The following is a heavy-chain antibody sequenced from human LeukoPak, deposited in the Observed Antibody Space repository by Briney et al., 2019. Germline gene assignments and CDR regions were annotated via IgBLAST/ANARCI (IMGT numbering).Heavy chain of an antibody. V-gene: IGHV4-34*01. CDR2: INHSGST. J-gene: IGHJ5*02. D-gene: IGHD5-18*01. Sequence: SETLSLTCAVYGGSFSGYYWSWIRQPPGKGLEWIGEINHSGSTNYNPPLKSRVTISVDTSKNQFSLKLSSVTAADTAVYYCARGMGYSYGYNWFDPWGQGTLVTVSS. CDR1: GGSFSGYY. CDR3: ARGMGYSYGYNWFDP.